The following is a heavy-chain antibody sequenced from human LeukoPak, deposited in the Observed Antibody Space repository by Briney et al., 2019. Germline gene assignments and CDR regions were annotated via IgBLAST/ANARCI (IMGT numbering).Heavy chain of an antibody. V-gene: IGHV3-30*02. CDR3: AKYYGSGSRGAAFDI. J-gene: IGHJ3*02. CDR1: GFTFSSYG. Sequence: GGSLRLSCAASGFTFSSYGMHWVRQAPGKGLDWLAYIRNDGSNKHYADSVKGRFTISRDNSKNTLYLQMNSLRAEDTAVYYCAKYYGSGSRGAAFDIWGQGPMVTVSS. D-gene: IGHD3-10*01. CDR2: IRNDGSNK.